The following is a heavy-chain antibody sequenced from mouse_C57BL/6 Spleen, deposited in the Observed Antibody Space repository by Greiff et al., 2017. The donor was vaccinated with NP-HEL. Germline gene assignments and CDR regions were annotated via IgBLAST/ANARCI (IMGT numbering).Heavy chain of an antibody. CDR2: IDPETGGT. Sequence: QVQLQQSGAELVRPGASVTLSCKASGYTFTDYEMHWVKQTPVHGLEWIGAIDPETGGTAYNQKFKGKAILTADKSSSTAYMELRSLTSEDSAVYYCTRKSFITTVVATDYWGQGTTLTVSS. V-gene: IGHV1-15*01. CDR1: GYTFTDYE. CDR3: TRKSFITTVVATDY. J-gene: IGHJ2*01. D-gene: IGHD1-1*01.